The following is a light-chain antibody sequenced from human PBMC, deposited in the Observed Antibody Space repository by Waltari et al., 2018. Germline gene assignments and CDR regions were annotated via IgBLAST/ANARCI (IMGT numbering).Light chain of an antibody. J-gene: IGLJ3*02. V-gene: IGLV1-40*01. CDR2: GST. CDR3: QSYDTTLSVV. Sequence: QSVLTQPPSVSGAPGQRVTISCTGRGPNIGPGYVVHWYQQLPRAAPKLLIYGSTSRPLGVPDRFFGSTSGTSAFLAITGLQAEDEADYYCQSYDTTLSVVFGGGTKLTVL. CDR1: GPNIGPGYV.